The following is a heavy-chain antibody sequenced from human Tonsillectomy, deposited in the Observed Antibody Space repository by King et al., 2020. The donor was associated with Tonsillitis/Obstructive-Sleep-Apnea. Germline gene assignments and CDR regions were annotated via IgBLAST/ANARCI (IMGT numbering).Heavy chain of an antibody. CDR1: GFSLSNARMG. CDR2: IFSNDEK. V-gene: IGHV2-26*01. Sequence: QVTLKESGPVLVKPTETLTLTCTVSGFSLSNARMGVSWIRQPPGKALEWLAHIFSNDEKSYSTSLKSRLTISKDTSKSQVVLSMTNMDPVDTATYYCARIWGDIVVVPALNYYYYYYMDVWGKGTTVTVSS. CDR3: ARIWGDIVVVPALNYYYYYYMDV. D-gene: IGHD2-2*01. J-gene: IGHJ6*03.